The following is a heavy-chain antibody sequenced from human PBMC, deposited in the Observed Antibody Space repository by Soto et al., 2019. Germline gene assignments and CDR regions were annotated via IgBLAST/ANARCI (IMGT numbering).Heavy chain of an antibody. V-gene: IGHV1-18*01. J-gene: IGHJ3*02. CDR1: GYTFTSYG. CDR2: ISAYNGNT. Sequence: ASVKVSCKASGYTFTSYGISWVRQAPGQGLEWKGWISAYNGNTNYAQKLQGRVTMTTDTSTSTAYMELRSLRSDDTAVYYCARDTDYDILTGLDAFDIWGQGTMVTVSS. CDR3: ARDTDYDILTGLDAFDI. D-gene: IGHD3-9*01.